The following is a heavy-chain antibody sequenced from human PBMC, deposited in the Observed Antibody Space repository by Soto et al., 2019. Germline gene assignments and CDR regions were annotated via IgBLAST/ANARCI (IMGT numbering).Heavy chain of an antibody. J-gene: IGHJ5*02. Sequence: QVQLVQSGAEVKKPGASVKVSCKASGYTFTSYGISWVRQAPGQGLEWMGWISAYNGNTNYAQKLQGRVTMTTDTSTSTAYMELRSLRSDETAVYYCARDSYGDYGLPRDWFDPWGQGTLVTVSS. D-gene: IGHD4-17*01. CDR2: ISAYNGNT. CDR3: ARDSYGDYGLPRDWFDP. CDR1: GYTFTSYG. V-gene: IGHV1-18*01.